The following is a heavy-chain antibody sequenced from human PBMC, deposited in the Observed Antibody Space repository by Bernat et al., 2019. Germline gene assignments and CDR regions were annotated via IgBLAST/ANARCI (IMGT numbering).Heavy chain of an antibody. CDR1: GYSFTSYW. Sequence: EVQLVQSGAEVKKPGESLKISCKGSGYSFTSYWIGWVRQMPGKGLELMGIIYPGDSDTRYSPSFQGQVTISADKSISTAYLQWSSLKASDTAMYYCARQYGDIVVVPAAISNHPFDYWGQGTLVTVSS. CDR2: IYPGDSDT. J-gene: IGHJ4*02. D-gene: IGHD2-2*01. V-gene: IGHV5-51*01. CDR3: ARQYGDIVVVPAAISNHPFDY.